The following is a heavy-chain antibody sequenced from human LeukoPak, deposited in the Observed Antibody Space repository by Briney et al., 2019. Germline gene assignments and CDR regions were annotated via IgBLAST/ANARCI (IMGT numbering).Heavy chain of an antibody. V-gene: IGHV3-21*01. Sequence: GGSLRLSCAASGFTFSSYSMNWVRQAPGKGLEWDSSISSSSSYIYYADSVKGRFTISRDNAKNSLYLQMNSLRAEDSAVYYCARVHLEWLSSPFDYWGQGTLVTVSS. CDR3: ARVHLEWLSSPFDY. CDR1: GFTFSSYS. J-gene: IGHJ4*02. CDR2: ISSSSSYI. D-gene: IGHD3-3*01.